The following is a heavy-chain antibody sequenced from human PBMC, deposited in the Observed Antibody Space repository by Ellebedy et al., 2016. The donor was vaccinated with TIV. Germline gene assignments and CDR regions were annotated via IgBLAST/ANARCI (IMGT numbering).Heavy chain of an antibody. CDR1: GGSISSYY. V-gene: IGHV4-59*01. CDR3: ASADTPDAFDN. D-gene: IGHD2-15*01. Sequence: MPSETLSLTCTVSGGSISSYYWSWIRQPPGKGLEWIGYSYYSGSTHYNPSLKSRVTISVDTSKNQFSLKLSSVTAADTAVYYCASADTPDAFDNWGQGTMVTVSS. J-gene: IGHJ3*02. CDR2: SYYSGST.